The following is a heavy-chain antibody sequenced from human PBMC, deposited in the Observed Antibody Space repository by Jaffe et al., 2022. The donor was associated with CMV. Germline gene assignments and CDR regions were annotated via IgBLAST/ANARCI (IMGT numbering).Heavy chain of an antibody. CDR3: SRGASGWYNAH. V-gene: IGHV1-18*01. CDR2: INAYNGNT. D-gene: IGHD6-19*01. J-gene: IGHJ4*02. Sequence: QVQLVQSGAEVKKPGASVKVSCKASGYTFTNYGISWVRQAPGQGLEWMGWINAYNGNTDYAQKLQGRVTMTIDTSTSTAFMELRSLRSDDTAVYYCSRGASGWYNAHWGQGTLVTISS. CDR1: GYTFTNYG.